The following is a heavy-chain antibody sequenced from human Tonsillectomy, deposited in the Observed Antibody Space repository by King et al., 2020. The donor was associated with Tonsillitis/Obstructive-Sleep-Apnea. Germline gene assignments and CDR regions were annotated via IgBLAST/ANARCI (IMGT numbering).Heavy chain of an antibody. Sequence: VQLQESGPGLLKPSETLSLTCTVSGGSMSSYYWNWIRQAPGKGLEWIAYIYYSGSTNYNPSLKSRVTISLDTSKNQISLKMKSVTAADAAVYYCASGDFWSGSGVHYYCMGVWGKGNTVSVSS. V-gene: IGHV4-59*01. J-gene: IGHJ6*03. CDR1: GGSMSSYY. CDR3: ASGDFWSGSGVHYYCMGV. D-gene: IGHD3-3*01. CDR2: IYYSGST.